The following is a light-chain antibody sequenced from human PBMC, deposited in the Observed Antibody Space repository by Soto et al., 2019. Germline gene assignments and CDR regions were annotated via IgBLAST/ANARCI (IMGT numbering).Light chain of an antibody. CDR3: QQGSNWPPGLT. V-gene: IGKV3-11*01. J-gene: IGKJ4*01. CDR1: QSVSNY. CDR2: DAS. Sequence: EIVLTQSPATLSLSPGERATLSCRASQSVSNYLAWYQQKPGQAPRLLIYDASNRATGIPARFSGSGSGTDFTLTISSLEPEDFAVYYCQQGSNWPPGLTFGGGTKVEIK.